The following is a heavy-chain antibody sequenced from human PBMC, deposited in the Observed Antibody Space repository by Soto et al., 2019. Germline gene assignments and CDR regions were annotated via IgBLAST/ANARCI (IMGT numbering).Heavy chain of an antibody. V-gene: IGHV1-18*01. D-gene: IGHD3-16*01. Sequence: QVQLVQSGAEVKKPGASVKVSCKASGYTFTSYGISWVRQAPGQGLEWMGWISAYNGNTNYAQKLQGRVTMTTDTPTSTAYMGVGSLRSDDTAGYSGAGGGGGGGFDYWGQGTLVTVSS. CDR1: GYTFTSYG. J-gene: IGHJ4*02. CDR2: ISAYNGNT. CDR3: AGGGGGGGFDY.